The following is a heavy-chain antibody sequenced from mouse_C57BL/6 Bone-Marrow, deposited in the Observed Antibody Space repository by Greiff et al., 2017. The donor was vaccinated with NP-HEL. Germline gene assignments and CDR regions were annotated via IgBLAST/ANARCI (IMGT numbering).Heavy chain of an antibody. Sequence: QVQLKESGAELARPGASVKLSCKASGYTFTSYGISWVKQRTGQGLEWIGEIYPRSGNTYYNEKFKGKATLTADKSSSTAYMELRSLTSEDSAVYFCARSWGAAMDYWGQGTSVTVSS. J-gene: IGHJ4*01. CDR3: ARSWGAAMDY. CDR2: IYPRSGNT. V-gene: IGHV1-81*01. CDR1: GYTFTSYG.